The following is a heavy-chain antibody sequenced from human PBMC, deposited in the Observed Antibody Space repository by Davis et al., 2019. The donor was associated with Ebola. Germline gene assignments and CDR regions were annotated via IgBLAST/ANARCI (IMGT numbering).Heavy chain of an antibody. J-gene: IGHJ6*02. CDR2: ISASGSRT. CDR1: GLTFNHYA. CDR3: AKIPHYDVWRNYYGMDV. D-gene: IGHD3-3*01. Sequence: GESLKISCAVSGLTFNHYAMTWVRQAPGKGLEWVSAISASGSRTYYADSVKGRFTISRDNSKNTLYLQMNSLRAEDTALYYCAKIPHYDVWRNYYGMDVWGQGTTVTVAS. V-gene: IGHV3-23*01.